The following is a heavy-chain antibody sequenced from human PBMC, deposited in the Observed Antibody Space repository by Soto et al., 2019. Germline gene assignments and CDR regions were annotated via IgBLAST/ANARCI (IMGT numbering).Heavy chain of an antibody. D-gene: IGHD5-18*01. CDR1: GFTVSSNY. CDR3: ASRQRYSYGFV. J-gene: IGHJ4*02. CDR2: IYSGGST. V-gene: IGHV3-53*01. Sequence: PGGSLRLSCAASGFTVSSNYMSWVRQAPGKGLEWVSVIYSGGSTYYADSVKGRFTISRDNSKNTLYLQMNSLRAEDTAVYYCASRQRYSYGFVWGQGTLVTVSS.